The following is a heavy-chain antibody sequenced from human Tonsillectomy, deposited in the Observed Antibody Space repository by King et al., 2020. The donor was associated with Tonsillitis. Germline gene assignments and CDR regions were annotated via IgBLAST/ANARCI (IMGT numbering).Heavy chain of an antibody. CDR2: INNKGGST. CDR3: VSGFTSSWPVAGDY. J-gene: IGHJ4*02. CDR1: GFTFSTYA. Sequence: VQLVESGGPLVQPGGSLRLACSASGFTFSTYAMHWVRQAPGKGLEYVSAINNKGGSTYYADSVKGRFTISRDNSKNTLYLQMSSLRTEDTAVYYCVSGFTSSWPVAGDYWGQGTLVTVSS. D-gene: IGHD6-13*01. V-gene: IGHV3-64D*06.